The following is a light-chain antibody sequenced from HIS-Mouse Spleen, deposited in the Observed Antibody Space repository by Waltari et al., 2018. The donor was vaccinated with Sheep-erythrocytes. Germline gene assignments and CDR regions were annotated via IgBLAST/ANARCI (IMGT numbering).Light chain of an antibody. J-gene: IGKJ1*01. V-gene: IGKV2-28*01. CDR1: QSLLHSNGYNY. Sequence: DIVMTQSPLSLPVTPGEPASISCRSSQSLLHSNGYNYLDWYLQKPGQSPQLLIYLGSNRASGVPDRFSGRGSGRDFTLKISRVEAEDVGVYYCMQALQTPWTFGQGTKVEIK. CDR2: LGS. CDR3: MQALQTPWT.